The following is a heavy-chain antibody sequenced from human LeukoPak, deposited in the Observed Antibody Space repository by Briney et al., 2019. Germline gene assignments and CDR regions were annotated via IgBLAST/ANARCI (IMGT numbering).Heavy chain of an antibody. Sequence: GGSLRLSCAASGFTFSSYWMHWVRQAPGKGLVWVSRINSDGSRTNYADSVEGRFTISRDNAKNTLYLQMNSLRAEDTAVYHCARDGSAWLPFDYWGQGTLVTVSS. CDR1: GFTFSSYW. J-gene: IGHJ4*02. V-gene: IGHV3-74*01. CDR2: INSDGSRT. CDR3: ARDGSAWLPFDY. D-gene: IGHD6-19*01.